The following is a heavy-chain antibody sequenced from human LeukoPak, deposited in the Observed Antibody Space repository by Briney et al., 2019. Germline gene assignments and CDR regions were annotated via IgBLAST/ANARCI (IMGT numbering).Heavy chain of an antibody. V-gene: IGHV1-46*01. Sequence: ASVKVSCTASGYTFTSYYMHWVRQAPGQGLEWMGIINPSGGSTSYAQKFQGRVTMTRDTSTSTVYMELSSLRSEDTAVYYCARDAAFGELVIWGQGTLVTVSS. CDR3: ARDAAFGELVI. CDR2: INPSGGST. J-gene: IGHJ4*02. D-gene: IGHD3-10*01. CDR1: GYTFTSYY.